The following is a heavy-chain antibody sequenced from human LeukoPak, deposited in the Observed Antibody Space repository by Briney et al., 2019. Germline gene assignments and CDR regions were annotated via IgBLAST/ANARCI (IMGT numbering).Heavy chain of an antibody. Sequence: SETLSLTCAVYGGSFSGYYWSWIRQPPGKGLEWIGEINHSGSTDYNPSLKSRVTISVDTSKNQFSLKLSSVTAADTAVYYCARGGNGERRFDPWGQGTLVTVSS. CDR2: INHSGST. V-gene: IGHV4-34*01. D-gene: IGHD3-10*01. CDR3: ARGGNGERRFDP. J-gene: IGHJ5*02. CDR1: GGSFSGYY.